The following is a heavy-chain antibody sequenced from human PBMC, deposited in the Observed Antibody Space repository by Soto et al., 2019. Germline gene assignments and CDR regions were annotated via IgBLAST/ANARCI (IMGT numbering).Heavy chain of an antibody. D-gene: IGHD4-17*01. V-gene: IGHV4-34*01. J-gene: IGHJ4*02. CDR2: INHSGTT. Sequence: SETLSLTCAVYGGSFSGYYWSWIRQPPGKGLEWIGEINHSGTTNYSPSLRSRVGISVDTSNNQFSLRLSSVTAADTAVYYCASGLTTLNYWGQGTLVTVSS. CDR3: ASGLTTLNY. CDR1: GGSFSGYY.